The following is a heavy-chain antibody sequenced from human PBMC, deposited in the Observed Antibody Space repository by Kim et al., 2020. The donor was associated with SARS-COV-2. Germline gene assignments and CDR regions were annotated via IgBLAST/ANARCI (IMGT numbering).Heavy chain of an antibody. J-gene: IGHJ5*02. CDR1: GCTLSSYA. D-gene: IGHD1-26*01. Sequence: SVKVSCKASGCTLSSYAISWVRQAPGQRLEWMGGIIPIFGTANYAQKFQGRVTITADEATSTAYMELSSLRSEDTAVYYCAGEVGATLTNWFDPWGQGTLVTVSS. CDR3: AGEVGATLTNWFDP. CDR2: IIPIFGTA. V-gene: IGHV1-69*13.